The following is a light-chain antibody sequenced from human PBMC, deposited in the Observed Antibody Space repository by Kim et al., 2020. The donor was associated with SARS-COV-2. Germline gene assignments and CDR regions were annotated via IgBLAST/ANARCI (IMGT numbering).Light chain of an antibody. Sequence: IQLTQSPSSLSASVGDRVTITCRASQGISSYLPWYQQKPGKAPKLLIYAASTLQSGVPSRFSGSGSGTDFTLTISSLQPEDFATYYCQQLNSYLITFGQGTRLEIK. J-gene: IGKJ5*01. V-gene: IGKV1-9*01. CDR3: QQLNSYLIT. CDR2: AAS. CDR1: QGISSY.